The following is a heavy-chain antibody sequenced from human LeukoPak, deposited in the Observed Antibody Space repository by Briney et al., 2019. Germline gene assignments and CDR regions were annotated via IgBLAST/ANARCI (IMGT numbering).Heavy chain of an antibody. D-gene: IGHD5-18*01. J-gene: IGHJ4*02. CDR2: IIPIFGTA. Sequence: ASVKVSCKASGGTFSSYAISWVRQAPGQALEWMGGIIPIFGTANYAQKFQGRVTITADKSTSTAYMELSSLRSEDTAVYYCAILSGYSYGYMGYWGQGTLVTVSS. CDR1: GGTFSSYA. CDR3: AILSGYSYGYMGY. V-gene: IGHV1-69*06.